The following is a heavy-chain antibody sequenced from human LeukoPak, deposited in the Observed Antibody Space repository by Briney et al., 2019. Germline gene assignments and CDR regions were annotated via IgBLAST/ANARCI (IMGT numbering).Heavy chain of an antibody. V-gene: IGHV3-30*03. D-gene: IGHD1-7*01. CDR3: ITYNWNYAVGKDY. Sequence: PGGPLRLSCAASGFTFSTYGMHWVRQAPGKGLEWVAVISYDGRNKYYADSVKGRFTISRDNSKNTVYLQMNSLRPEDTAVYYCITYNWNYAVGKDYWGQGTLVTVSS. CDR1: GFTFSTYG. CDR2: ISYDGRNK. J-gene: IGHJ4*02.